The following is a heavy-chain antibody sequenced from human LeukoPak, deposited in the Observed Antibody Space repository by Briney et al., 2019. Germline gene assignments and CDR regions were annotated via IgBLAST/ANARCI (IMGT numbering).Heavy chain of an antibody. CDR1: GYSFTSYW. J-gene: IGHJ5*02. Sequence: GESLKISCKGSGYSFTSYWIGWVRQMPGKGLEWMGIIYPGDSDTRYSPSFQGQVTISADKSISTAYLQWSSLKASDTAMYYCAGSGLWFGELSVYNWFDPWGQGTLVTVSS. CDR2: IYPGDSDT. CDR3: AGSGLWFGELSVYNWFDP. V-gene: IGHV5-51*01. D-gene: IGHD3-10*01.